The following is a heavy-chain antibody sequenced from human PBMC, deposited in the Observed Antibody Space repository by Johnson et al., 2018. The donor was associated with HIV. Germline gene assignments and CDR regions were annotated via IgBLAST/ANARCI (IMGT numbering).Heavy chain of an antibody. D-gene: IGHD5-12*01. J-gene: IGHJ3*02. V-gene: IGHV3-15*01. Sequence: VQLVESGGGLVQPGRSLRLSCVTSGFTFDDYGMHWVRQAPGKGLEWVGRIRSTAAGGTIEYAASVKGRFTISRDNSKNTLYLQMNSLRAEDTAVYYCAGLPDAFDIWGQGTMVTVSS. CDR3: AGLPDAFDI. CDR2: IRSTAAGGTI. CDR1: GFTFDDYG.